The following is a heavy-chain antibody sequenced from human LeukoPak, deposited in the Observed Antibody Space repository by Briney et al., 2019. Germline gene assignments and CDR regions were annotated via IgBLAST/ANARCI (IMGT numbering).Heavy chain of an antibody. J-gene: IGHJ4*02. D-gene: IGHD4-17*01. CDR1: GGSFSGYY. CDR3: ARGYGDYGDATFDY. CDR2: INHSGST. Sequence: PSETLSLTCAVYGGSFSGYYWSWIRQPPGKGLEWIGEINHSGSTNYNPSLKSRVTISVDTSKNQFSLKLSSVTAADTVVYYCARGYGDYGDATFDYWGQGTLVTVSS. V-gene: IGHV4-34*01.